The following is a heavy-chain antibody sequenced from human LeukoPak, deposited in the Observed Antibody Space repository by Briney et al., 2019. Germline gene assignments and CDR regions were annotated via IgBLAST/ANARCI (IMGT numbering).Heavy chain of an antibody. Sequence: PGESLKISCKGSGYNFTTQWIGWVRQMPGKGLEWMGIIYPGDSDDRYSPSFQGQVTISADKSISTAYLQWSSLKASDTAMYYCAIFDFLFGEIDNWFDPWGQGTQVTVSS. CDR3: AIFDFLFGEIDNWFDP. J-gene: IGHJ5*02. CDR1: GYNFTTQW. D-gene: IGHD3-16*01. CDR2: IYPGDSDD. V-gene: IGHV5-51*01.